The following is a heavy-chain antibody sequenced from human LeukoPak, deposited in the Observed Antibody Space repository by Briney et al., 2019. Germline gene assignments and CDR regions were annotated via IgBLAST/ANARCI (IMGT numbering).Heavy chain of an antibody. Sequence: GGSLRLSCAASGLTFTNAWMTWVRQAPGKGLEWVGRIKSKTDGGTTDYAAPVKGRFTISRDDSKNALYLQMNSLRAEDTAVYYCAKSLWFGELFPFDYWGQGTLVTVSS. CDR3: AKSLWFGELFPFDY. CDR2: IKSKTDGGTT. J-gene: IGHJ4*02. V-gene: IGHV3-15*01. CDR1: GLTFTNAW. D-gene: IGHD3-10*01.